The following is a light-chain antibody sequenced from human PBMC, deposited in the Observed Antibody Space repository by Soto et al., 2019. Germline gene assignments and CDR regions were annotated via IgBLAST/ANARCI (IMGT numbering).Light chain of an antibody. V-gene: IGKV3-15*01. Sequence: EIVMTQSPVTLSVSPGERATLSCRASHHVATNLAWYQQKPGQPPRLLIYGASTRATGVSARFSGSGSGTECTLTSSSLQSDDFAVYYCQQYTARPPWTFGQGTRV. J-gene: IGKJ1*01. CDR2: GAS. CDR1: HHVATN. CDR3: QQYTARPPWT.